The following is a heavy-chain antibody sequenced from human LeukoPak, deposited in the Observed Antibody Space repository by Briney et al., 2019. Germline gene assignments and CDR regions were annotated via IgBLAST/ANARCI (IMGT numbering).Heavy chain of an antibody. J-gene: IGHJ6*03. CDR1: GGSISSYY. D-gene: IGHD3-3*01. CDR3: ARDVGDFWSGYYTDYYYYMDV. CDR2: IYTSGST. Sequence: SETLSLTCTVSGGSISSYYWSWIRQPAGKGLEWIGRIYTSGSTNYNPSLKSRVTMSVDTSKNQFSLKLSSVTAAHTAVYYCARDVGDFWSGYYTDYYYYMDVWGKGTTVTVSS. V-gene: IGHV4-4*07.